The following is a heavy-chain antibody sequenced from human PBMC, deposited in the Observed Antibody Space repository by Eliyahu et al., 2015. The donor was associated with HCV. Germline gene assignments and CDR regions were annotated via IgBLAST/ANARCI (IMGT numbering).Heavy chain of an antibody. J-gene: IGHJ4*01. Sequence: EVQLVESGGGLXQPGGSLRLSXXASGFTFSSHPMHWVRQPPGKGLEYVSFISNNGDTTYYAESLKGRFTVSRDNSKNTLYLEMSSLRTEDTATYYCVKGGIDDYWGQGTQVTVSS. CDR1: GFTFSSHP. D-gene: IGHD3-10*01. CDR3: VKGGIDDY. V-gene: IGHV3-64D*06. CDR2: ISNNGDTT.